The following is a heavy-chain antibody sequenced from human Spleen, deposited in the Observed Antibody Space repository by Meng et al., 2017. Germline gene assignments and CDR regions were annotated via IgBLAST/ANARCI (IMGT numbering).Heavy chain of an antibody. J-gene: IGHJ2*01. Sequence: GESLKISCAASGFAFSSYALHWVRRAPGKGLEWVSAIGTGGDTYYADSVKGRFTISRDNAKNSLYLQMNSLRVEDTAVYYCARVVWYFDLWGRGTLVTVSS. CDR3: ARVVWYFDL. CDR1: GFAFSSYA. CDR2: IGTGGDT. V-gene: IGHV3-47*02.